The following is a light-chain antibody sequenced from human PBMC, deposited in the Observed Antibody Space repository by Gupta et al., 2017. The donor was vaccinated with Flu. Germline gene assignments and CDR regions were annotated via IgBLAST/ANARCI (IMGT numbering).Light chain of an antibody. CDR2: AAS. CDR3: QQSDNTPRT. CDR1: QTISSY. J-gene: IGKJ3*01. Sequence: DIQMTQSPSSLSASIGDRVTITCRASQTISSYLNWYQQKPGKAPKLLIYAASSLQSGVPSRFSGSGSGTDFTLTISRLQPEDFATYYCQQSDNTPRTFGHGTKVDIK. V-gene: IGKV1-39*01.